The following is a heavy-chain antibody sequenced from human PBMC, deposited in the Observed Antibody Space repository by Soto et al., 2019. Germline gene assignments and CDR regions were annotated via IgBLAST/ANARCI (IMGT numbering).Heavy chain of an antibody. Sequence: SVKVSCKASGYSFTSYGISWVRQAPGQGLEWMGRIIPNIGIANYAQKFQGRVTITADKSTSTAYMELSSLRSEDTAVYYCARGLPTPFDYWGQGTLVTVSS. CDR3: ARGLPTPFDY. J-gene: IGHJ4*02. CDR2: IIPNIGIA. CDR1: GYSFTSYG. D-gene: IGHD2-2*01. V-gene: IGHV1-69*04.